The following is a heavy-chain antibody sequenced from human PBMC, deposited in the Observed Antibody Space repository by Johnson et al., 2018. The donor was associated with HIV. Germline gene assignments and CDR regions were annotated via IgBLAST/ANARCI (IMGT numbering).Heavy chain of an antibody. V-gene: IGHV3-11*04. CDR1: GLTVSSNY. CDR3: ARAYTYGAFDI. CDR2: ISPSGGTL. J-gene: IGHJ3*02. D-gene: IGHD5-18*01. Sequence: QMLLVESGGGLVQPGGSLRLSCAASGLTVSSNYMSWVRQAPGKGLEWVSYISPSGGTLFHADSVKGRFTISRDNAKNSLYLQMNSLRAEDTAVYYCARAYTYGAFDIWGQGTMVTVSS.